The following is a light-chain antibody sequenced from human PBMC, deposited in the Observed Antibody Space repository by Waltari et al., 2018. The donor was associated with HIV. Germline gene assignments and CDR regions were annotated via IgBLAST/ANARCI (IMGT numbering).Light chain of an antibody. J-gene: IGLJ2*01. V-gene: IGLV1-40*01. CDR2: GNI. Sequence: QSVLTQPPSVSGAPGQRVTISCTGSSSNIGAGYDVHWYQQLPVPAPKLLINGNINRPSGVSDRFSDFKSGTSASLAITGLQTEDEADYYCQSYDVSLSGSIFGGGTKLTVL. CDR3: QSYDVSLSGSI. CDR1: SSNIGAGYD.